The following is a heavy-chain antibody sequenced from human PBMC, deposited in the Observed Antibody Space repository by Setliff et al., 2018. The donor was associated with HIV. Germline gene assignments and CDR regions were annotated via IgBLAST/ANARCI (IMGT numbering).Heavy chain of an antibody. V-gene: IGHV1-69*04. CDR2: IIPILGIA. Sequence: GASVKVSCKASRSTFNSHTINWVRQAPGQGLEWMGRIIPILGIADYALKFQGRVSISADKSTSTAYMELSSLRSEDTAVYYCAREGNYIWGNYHYTLGYWGQGTLVTVSS. CDR3: AREGNYIWGNYHYTLGY. D-gene: IGHD3-16*02. J-gene: IGHJ4*02. CDR1: RSTFNSHT.